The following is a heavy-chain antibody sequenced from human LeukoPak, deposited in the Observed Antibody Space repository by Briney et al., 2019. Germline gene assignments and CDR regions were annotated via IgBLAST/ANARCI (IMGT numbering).Heavy chain of an antibody. CDR3: ARDPYNWIDYYYYGMDV. CDR1: GFTFSSYA. V-gene: IGHV3-30*04. Sequence: GRSLRLSCAASGFTFSSYAMHWVRQAPGKGLEWVAVISYDGSNKYYADSVKGRFTISRDNSKNTLYLQMNSLRAEDTAVYYCARDPYNWIDYYYYGMDVWGQGTLVTVSS. D-gene: IGHD1-1*01. J-gene: IGHJ6*02. CDR2: ISYDGSNK.